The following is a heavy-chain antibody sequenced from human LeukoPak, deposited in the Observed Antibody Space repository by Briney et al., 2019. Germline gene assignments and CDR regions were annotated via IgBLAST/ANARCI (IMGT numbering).Heavy chain of an antibody. D-gene: IGHD1-14*01. Sequence: GGSLRLSCAASAFTFSSYAMHWVRQAPGKGLEWVAVISYDGSNIYYADSVKGRFTISRDNSKNTLYLQMNSLRAEDTAVYYCAKGAGGTADWYFDLWGRGTLVTVSS. CDR3: AKGAGGTADWYFDL. CDR1: AFTFSSYA. V-gene: IGHV3-30*04. J-gene: IGHJ2*01. CDR2: ISYDGSNI.